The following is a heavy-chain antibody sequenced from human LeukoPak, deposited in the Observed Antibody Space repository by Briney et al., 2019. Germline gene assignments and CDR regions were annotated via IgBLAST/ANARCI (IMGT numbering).Heavy chain of an antibody. Sequence: PSETLSLTCAVSGGSISSSNWWSWVRQPPGKGLEWIGEIYHSGSTNYNLSLKSRVTISVDKSKNQFSLKLSSVTAADTAVYYCARELRTGYYAHFDYWGQGTLVTVSS. V-gene: IGHV4-4*02. CDR2: IYHSGST. J-gene: IGHJ4*02. CDR1: GGSISSSNW. D-gene: IGHD3/OR15-3a*01. CDR3: ARELRTGYYAHFDY.